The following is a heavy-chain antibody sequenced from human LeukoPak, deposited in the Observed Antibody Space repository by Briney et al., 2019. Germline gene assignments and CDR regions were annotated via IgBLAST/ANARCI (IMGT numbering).Heavy chain of an antibody. CDR1: GFTISSNY. V-gene: IGHV3-53*01. J-gene: IGHJ4*02. CDR3: ARAPLCYDSSGYTYFDG. Sequence: GGSLRLSCAASGFTISSNYMSWVRQAPGKGLEWVSVMYTGGSTYYADSVKGRFTLSRDNSKNTLYLQMKSRRDADEALYYCARAPLCYDSSGYTYFDGWGQGTLVTVSS. CDR2: MYTGGST. D-gene: IGHD3-22*01.